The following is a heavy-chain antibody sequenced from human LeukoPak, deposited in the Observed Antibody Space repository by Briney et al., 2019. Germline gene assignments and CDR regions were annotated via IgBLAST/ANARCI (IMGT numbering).Heavy chain of an antibody. D-gene: IGHD6-19*01. CDR3: ASSIAVAGQNWFDP. CDR1: GGSISSGDYY. J-gene: IGHJ5*02. CDR2: IYYSGST. V-gene: IGHV4-30-4*08. Sequence: SETLSLTCTVSGGSISSGDYYWSWIRQPPGKGLEWIGYIYYSGSTYYNPSLKSRVTISVDTSKNQFSLKLSSVTAADTAVYYCASSIAVAGQNWFDPWGQGTLVTVSS.